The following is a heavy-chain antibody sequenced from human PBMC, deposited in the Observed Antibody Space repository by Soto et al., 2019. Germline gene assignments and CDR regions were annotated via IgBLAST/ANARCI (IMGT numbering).Heavy chain of an antibody. CDR2: ISGSGGST. D-gene: IGHD6-13*01. J-gene: IGHJ4*02. V-gene: IGHV3-23*01. CDR1: GFTFSSYA. CDR3: AKGSGSQSSTDYFDY. Sequence: GGSLRLSCAASGFTFSSYAMSWVRQAPGKGLEWVSAISGSGGSTYYADSVKGRFTISRDNSKNTLYLQMNSLRAEDTAVYYCAKGSGSQSSTDYFDYWGQGTQVTVSS.